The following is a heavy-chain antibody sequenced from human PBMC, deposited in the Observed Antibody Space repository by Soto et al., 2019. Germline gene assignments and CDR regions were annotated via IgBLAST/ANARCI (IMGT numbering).Heavy chain of an antibody. CDR1: GYTFTGYY. V-gene: IGHV1-2*04. J-gene: IGHJ4*02. Sequence: ASVKVSCKASGYTFTGYYMHWVRQAPGPGLEWMGWINPDSGGTNYAQKFQGWVTMTRDTSISTAYMELSRLRSDDTAVYYCARDTATMVRGVISRPFDYWGQGTLVTVSS. CDR2: INPDSGGT. D-gene: IGHD3-10*01. CDR3: ARDTATMVRGVISRPFDY.